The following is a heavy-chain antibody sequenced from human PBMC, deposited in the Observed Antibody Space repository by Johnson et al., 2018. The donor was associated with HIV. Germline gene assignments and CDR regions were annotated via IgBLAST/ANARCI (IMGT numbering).Heavy chain of an antibody. Sequence: QVQVVESGGGVVQPGRSLRLSCAASGFTFSSYAMHWVRQAPGKGLEWVAVISYDGSNKYYADSVKGRFTISRDNSKNTLYLQMTSLRAEDTAVYYCARGCRDGYTCDVFDIWGQGTTVTVSS. CDR2: ISYDGSNK. CDR1: GFTFSSYA. V-gene: IGHV3-30*14. D-gene: IGHD5-24*01. J-gene: IGHJ3*02. CDR3: ARGCRDGYTCDVFDI.